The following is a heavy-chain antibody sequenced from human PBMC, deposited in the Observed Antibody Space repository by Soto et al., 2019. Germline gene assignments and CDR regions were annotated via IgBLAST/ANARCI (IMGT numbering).Heavy chain of an antibody. CDR3: AKDRASQEFDY. D-gene: IGHD2-15*01. V-gene: IGHV1-2*04. CDR2: INPNSGGT. J-gene: IGHJ4*02. CDR1: GYTFTGYY. Sequence: ASVKVSCKASGYTFTGYYMHWVRQAPGQGLEWMGWINPNSGGTNYAQKFQGWVTMTRDTSISTAYMGLSRLRSDDTAVDYCAKDRASQEFDYWGQGTLVTASS.